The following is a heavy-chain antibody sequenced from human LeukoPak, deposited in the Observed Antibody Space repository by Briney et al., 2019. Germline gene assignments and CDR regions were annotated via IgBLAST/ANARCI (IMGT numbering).Heavy chain of an antibody. CDR3: ARGSRQNDY. CDR1: GFTFSSYA. J-gene: IGHJ4*02. Sequence: GGSLRLSCATSGFTFSSYAMHWVRQAPGKGLEWVAVISYDGRYQHYADSVKGRFTVSRDDSTNTMFLQMNNLRGEDTAVFYCARGSRQNDYWGQGTQVTVST. V-gene: IGHV3-30*01. CDR2: ISYDGRYQ.